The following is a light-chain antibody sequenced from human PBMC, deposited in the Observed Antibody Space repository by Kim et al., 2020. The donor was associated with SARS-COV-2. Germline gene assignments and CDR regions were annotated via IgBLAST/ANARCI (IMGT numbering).Light chain of an antibody. Sequence: DIVMTQSPDSLAVSLGERATVNCKSSQSVLYSSNNKNYLAWYQQKPGQPPKLLIYWASTRESGVPDRFSGSGSGTDFTLTISSLQAEDAAVYYCQQYYSTPFTVGPGTKVDIK. V-gene: IGKV4-1*01. CDR3: QQYYSTPFT. CDR2: WAS. J-gene: IGKJ3*01. CDR1: QSVLYSSNNKNY.